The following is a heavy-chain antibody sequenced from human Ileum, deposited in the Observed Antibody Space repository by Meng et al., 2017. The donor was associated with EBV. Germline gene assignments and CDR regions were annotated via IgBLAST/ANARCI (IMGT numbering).Heavy chain of an antibody. D-gene: IGHD3-22*01. CDR1: AFSLSTSGVG. V-gene: IGHV2-5*02. J-gene: IGHJ4*02. Sequence: QITLKESGPTLVKPTQTLTLTCTFSAFSLSTSGVGVGCVRQPPGKALEWLALIYWDDDKRYSPSLKSRLTITKDTSKNQVVLTMTNMDPVDTATYYCAHSTQSSGQRLSFDYWGQGTLVTVSS. CDR3: AHSTQSSGQRLSFDY. CDR2: IYWDDDK.